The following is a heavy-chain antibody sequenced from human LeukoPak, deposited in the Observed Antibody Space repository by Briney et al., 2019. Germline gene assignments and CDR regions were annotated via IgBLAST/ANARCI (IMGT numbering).Heavy chain of an antibody. J-gene: IGHJ3*02. V-gene: IGHV4-38-2*02. CDR3: ARDYYDSSGYFRGAFDI. CDR2: IYYSGST. CDR1: GYSIRSGYH. Sequence: SETLSLTCSVSGYSIRSGYHWAWFRQAPGKGLEWIGSIYYSGSTYYNPSLKSRVTISVDTSKNQFSLKLSSVTAADTAVYYCARDYYDSSGYFRGAFDIWGQGTMVTVSS. D-gene: IGHD3-22*01.